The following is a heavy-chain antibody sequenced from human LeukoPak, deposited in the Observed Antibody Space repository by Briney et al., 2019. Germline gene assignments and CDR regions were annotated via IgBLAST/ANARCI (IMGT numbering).Heavy chain of an antibody. CDR2: IYYSGST. Sequence: SETLSLTCTVSGGSISSYYWSWIRQPPGKGLEWIGYIYYSGSTYYNPSLKSRVTISVDTSKNQFSLKLSSVTAADTAVYYCARGVDTAMGVGYWGQGTLVTVSS. D-gene: IGHD5-18*01. CDR3: ARGVDTAMGVGY. CDR1: GGSISSYY. J-gene: IGHJ4*02. V-gene: IGHV4-30-4*08.